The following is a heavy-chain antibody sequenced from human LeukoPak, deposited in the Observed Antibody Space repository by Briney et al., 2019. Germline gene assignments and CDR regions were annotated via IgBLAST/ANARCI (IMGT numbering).Heavy chain of an antibody. V-gene: IGHV3-7*03. J-gene: IGHJ4*02. CDR1: GVTFSSYW. CDR2: MKQDGSDI. Sequence: GGSLRLSCAASGVTFSSYWMGWVRQAPGKGLEWVANMKQDGSDIYYVDSVKGRFTISRDNPKNSLYLQINSLRAEDTAVYYCAKGPKTAGPFDYWGQGTLVTVSS. D-gene: IGHD1-14*01. CDR3: AKGPKTAGPFDY.